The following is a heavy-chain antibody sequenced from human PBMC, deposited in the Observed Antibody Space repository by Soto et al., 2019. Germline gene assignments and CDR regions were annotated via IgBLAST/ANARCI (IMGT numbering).Heavy chain of an antibody. J-gene: IGHJ6*02. V-gene: IGHV3-23*01. D-gene: IGHD2-15*01. CDR1: GFPFSSYA. Sequence: RLSCAASGFPFSSYAISWVRQAPGRGLEWVAASTGAGGGTYNLEAVKGRFTVSRDNSKNSVYLQINSLRAEDTAVYFCARDCSGGSCYPGMDVWGQGTTVTVSS. CDR3: ARDCSGGSCYPGMDV. CDR2: STGAGGGT.